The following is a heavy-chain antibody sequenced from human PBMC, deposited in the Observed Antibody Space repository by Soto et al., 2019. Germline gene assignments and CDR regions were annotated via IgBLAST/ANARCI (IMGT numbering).Heavy chain of an antibody. Sequence: GGSLRLSCAASGFTFSSYSMNWVRQAPGKGLEWVSSISSSSSYIYYADSVKGRFTISRDNAKNSLYLQMNSLRAEDTAVYYCARDLSGVVVVPAATLDYWGQGTLVTVSS. J-gene: IGHJ4*02. CDR3: ARDLSGVVVVPAATLDY. CDR1: GFTFSSYS. D-gene: IGHD2-2*01. V-gene: IGHV3-21*01. CDR2: ISSSSSYI.